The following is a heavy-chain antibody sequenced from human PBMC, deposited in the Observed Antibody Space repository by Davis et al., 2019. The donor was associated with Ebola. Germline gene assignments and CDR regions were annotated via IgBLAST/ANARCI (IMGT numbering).Heavy chain of an antibody. CDR2: IYYSGST. Sequence: SETLSLTCTVSGGSVSSGSYYWGWIRQPPGKGLEWIGSIYYSGSTYYNPSLKSRVTISVDTSKNQFSLKLSSVTAADTAVYYCAMTTVVDYYYYYGMDVWGQGTTVTVSS. J-gene: IGHJ6*02. CDR1: GGSVSSGSYY. D-gene: IGHD4-23*01. CDR3: AMTTVVDYYYYYGMDV. V-gene: IGHV4-39*01.